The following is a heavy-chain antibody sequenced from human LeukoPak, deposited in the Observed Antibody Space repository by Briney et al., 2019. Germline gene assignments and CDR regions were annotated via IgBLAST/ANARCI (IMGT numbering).Heavy chain of an antibody. CDR2: MNPNSGNT. Sequence: EASVKVSCKASGYTFTSYDINWVRQATGQGLEWMGWMNPNSGNTGYVQKFQGRVTMTRNTSISTAYMELSSLRSEDTAVYYCARGIYYDILTGYYSWFDPWGQGTLVTVSS. CDR1: GYTFTSYD. J-gene: IGHJ5*02. D-gene: IGHD3-9*01. V-gene: IGHV1-8*01. CDR3: ARGIYYDILTGYYSWFDP.